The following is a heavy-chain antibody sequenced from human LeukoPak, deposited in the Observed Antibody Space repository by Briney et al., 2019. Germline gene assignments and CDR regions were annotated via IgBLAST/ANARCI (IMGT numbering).Heavy chain of an antibody. Sequence: MASETLSLTCAVSGGSISSGGYSWSWIRQPPGKGLEWIGYIYHSGSTYYNPSLKSRVTISVDRSKNQFSLKLSSVTAAGTAVYYCARGAVNYGDYGGFDYWGQGTLVTVSS. CDR1: GGSISSGGYS. V-gene: IGHV4-30-2*01. J-gene: IGHJ4*02. D-gene: IGHD4-17*01. CDR3: ARGAVNYGDYGGFDY. CDR2: IYHSGST.